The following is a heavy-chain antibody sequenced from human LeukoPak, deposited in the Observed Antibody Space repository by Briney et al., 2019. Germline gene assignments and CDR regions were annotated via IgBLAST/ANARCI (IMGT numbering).Heavy chain of an antibody. CDR1: GFTFDDYA. CDR2: ISWNSDSI. CDR3: TKGTWGNPFDI. D-gene: IGHD1-14*01. J-gene: IGHJ3*02. V-gene: IGHV3-9*03. Sequence: LPGGSLRLSCAASGFTFDDYAMHWVRQAPGKSLERVSGISWNSDSIGYADSVKGRFTISRDNAKRSLYLQMNSLRTEDMALYYCTKGTWGNPFDIWGQGTMVTVSS.